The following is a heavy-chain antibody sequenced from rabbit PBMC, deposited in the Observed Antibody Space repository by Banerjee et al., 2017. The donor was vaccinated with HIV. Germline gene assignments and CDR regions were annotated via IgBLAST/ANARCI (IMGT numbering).Heavy chain of an antibody. CDR1: GFSFSSSDY. Sequence: QEQLEESGGDLVKPEGSLTLTCTASGFSFSSSDYMCWVRQAPGKGLEWIACIYAGSSGSTYYASWAKGRFTISKPSSTTVTLQMTSLTAADTATYFCARDLAGIIGWNFNLWGPGTLVTVS. J-gene: IGHJ4*01. CDR3: ARDLAGIIGWNFNL. V-gene: IGHV1S45*01. CDR2: IYAGSSGST. D-gene: IGHD4-1*01.